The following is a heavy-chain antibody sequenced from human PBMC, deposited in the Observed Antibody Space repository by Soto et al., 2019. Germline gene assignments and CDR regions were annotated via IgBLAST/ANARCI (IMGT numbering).Heavy chain of an antibody. V-gene: IGHV1-69*13. CDR1: GGTFSSYA. D-gene: IGHD6-13*01. CDR3: ARVASIAAAGTVCWYCDH. CDR2: MIPIFGTA. J-gene: IGHJ2*01. Sequence: SVKVSRKASGGTFSSYAISWVRQAPGQGLEWMGGMIPIFGTANYAQKFQGRVTITADESTRTAYMELSSLRSEDTAVYYCARVASIAAAGTVCWYCDHWGRGTLVTVSS.